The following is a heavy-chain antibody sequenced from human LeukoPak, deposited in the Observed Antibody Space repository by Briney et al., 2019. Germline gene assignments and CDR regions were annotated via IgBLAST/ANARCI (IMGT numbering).Heavy chain of an antibody. CDR2: ITSSGTYI. J-gene: IGHJ6*03. CDR3: ARDPYSGNYGNYYYYYMDV. CDR1: GFTFSSYW. Sequence: KPGGSLRLSCAASGFTFSSYWMSWVRQAPGRALEWVSSITSSGTYIFYADSVKGRFTISRDNAKNSLYLQMNSLGPEDTAVYYCARDPYSGNYGNYYYYYMDVWGKGTTVTISS. D-gene: IGHD1-26*01. V-gene: IGHV3-21*01.